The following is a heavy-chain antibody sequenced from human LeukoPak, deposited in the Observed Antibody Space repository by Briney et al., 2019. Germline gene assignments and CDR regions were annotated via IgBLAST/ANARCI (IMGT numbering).Heavy chain of an antibody. CDR3: ARLHHYYDILTGYYRDNWFDP. D-gene: IGHD3-9*01. Sequence: SETLSLTCAVYGGSFSGYYWSWIRQPPGKGLEWIGEINHSGRTNYNPSLKSRVTISVDTSKNQFSLKLSSVTAADTAVYYCARLHHYYDILTGYYRDNWFDPWGQGTLVTVSS. CDR1: GGSFSGYY. V-gene: IGHV4-34*01. CDR2: INHSGRT. J-gene: IGHJ5*02.